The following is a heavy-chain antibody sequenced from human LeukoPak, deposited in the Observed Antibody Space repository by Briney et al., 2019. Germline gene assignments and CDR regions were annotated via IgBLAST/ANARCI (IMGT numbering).Heavy chain of an antibody. CDR1: GYTFTSYA. D-gene: IGHD3-22*01. Sequence: ASVKVSCKASGYTFTSYAMNWVRQAPGQGLEWMGWISIYNGNTNYAQKVQGRVTMTADTSTSTAYMELRSLRSDDTAVYYCARDGAYYDSSGSYYGVGDDYWGQGTLVTVSS. CDR2: ISIYNGNT. V-gene: IGHV1-18*01. J-gene: IGHJ4*02. CDR3: ARDGAYYDSSGSYYGVGDDY.